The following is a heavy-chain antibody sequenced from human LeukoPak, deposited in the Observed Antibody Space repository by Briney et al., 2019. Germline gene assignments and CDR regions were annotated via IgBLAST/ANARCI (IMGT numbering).Heavy chain of an antibody. CDR1: GITLSGYD. CDR2: IGSAGDT. Sequence: GGSLRLSCAASGITLSGYDMHWVRQSTGKGLEWVSGIGSAGDTYYADSVKGRFTISRDNAKNTVYLQMNSLRAEDTAVYYCARDRGYTFDLWGQGTPVTVSS. D-gene: IGHD3-22*01. CDR3: ARDRGYTFDL. V-gene: IGHV3-13*04. J-gene: IGHJ4*02.